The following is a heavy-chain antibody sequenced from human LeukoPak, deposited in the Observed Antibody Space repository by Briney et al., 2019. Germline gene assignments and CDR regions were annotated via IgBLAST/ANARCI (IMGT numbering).Heavy chain of an antibody. Sequence: SETLSLTCTVSGYSISSGYYWGWIRQPPGKGLEWIGSIYHSGSTYYNPSLKSRVTISVDTSKNQFSLKLSSVTAADTAVYYCARGDYDSSLGGYWGQGTLVTVSS. J-gene: IGHJ4*02. D-gene: IGHD3-22*01. CDR1: GYSISSGYY. CDR3: ARGDYDSSLGGY. V-gene: IGHV4-38-2*02. CDR2: IYHSGST.